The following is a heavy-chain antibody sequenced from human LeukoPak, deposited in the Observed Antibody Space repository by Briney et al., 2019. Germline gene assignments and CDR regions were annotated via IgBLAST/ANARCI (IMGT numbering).Heavy chain of an antibody. Sequence: TGGSLRLSCAASGFTFSSYAMSWVRQAPGKGLEWVSAISGSGGSTYYADSVKGRFTISRDNSKNTLYLQMNSLRAEDTAVYYCAKTEASSRDYYYYGMDVWGQGTMVTVSS. V-gene: IGHV3-23*01. J-gene: IGHJ6*02. CDR1: GFTFSSYA. CDR2: ISGSGGST. CDR3: AKTEASSRDYYYYGMDV.